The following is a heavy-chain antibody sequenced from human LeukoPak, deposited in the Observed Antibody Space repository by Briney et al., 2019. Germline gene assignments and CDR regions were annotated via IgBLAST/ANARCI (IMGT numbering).Heavy chain of an antibody. Sequence: AFISSDASNKHYPDSVKGRFTISRDNPKNTLYLQMNSLRAEDTAVYYCARGPITGTTFFYWGQGTLVTVSS. D-gene: IGHD1-7*01. CDR2: ISSDASNK. CDR3: ARGPITGTTFFY. J-gene: IGHJ4*02. V-gene: IGHV3-30-3*01.